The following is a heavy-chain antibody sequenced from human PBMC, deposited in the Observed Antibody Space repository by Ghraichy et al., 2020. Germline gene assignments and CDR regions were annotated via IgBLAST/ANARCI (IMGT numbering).Heavy chain of an antibody. Sequence: GGSLRLSCAASGFTFSSSWMSWVRQAPGKGLEWVANIKQDGSEEYYVDSVKGRFTISRDNAKNSLYLQMNSLRAEDTAVYYCARVGETWYFDLWGRGTLVTVSS. V-gene: IGHV3-7*03. CDR3: ARVGETWYFDL. CDR1: GFTFSSSW. CDR2: IKQDGSEE. D-gene: IGHD4-17*01. J-gene: IGHJ2*01.